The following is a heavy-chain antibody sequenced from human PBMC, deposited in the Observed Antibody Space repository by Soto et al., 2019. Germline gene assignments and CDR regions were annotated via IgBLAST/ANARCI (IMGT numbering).Heavy chain of an antibody. D-gene: IGHD6-6*01. J-gene: IGHJ6*02. CDR3: ARDCPAGSYSSSYLGYYYYGMDV. CDR1: GGSISSSNW. Sequence: PSETLSLTCAVSGGSISSSNWWSCVRQPPGKVLEWIGEIYHSGSTNYNPSLKSRVTISLDKSKNQFSLKLSSVTAADTAVYYCARDCPAGSYSSSYLGYYYYGMDVWGQGTTVTVSS. V-gene: IGHV4-4*02. CDR2: IYHSGST.